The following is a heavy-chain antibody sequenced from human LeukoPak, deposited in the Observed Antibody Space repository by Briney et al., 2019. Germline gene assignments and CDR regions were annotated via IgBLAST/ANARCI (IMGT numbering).Heavy chain of an antibody. CDR2: ISVYNDAT. CDR1: GYTFTRYG. CDR3: ARRTLDGGCYVFGHPTEPFYFDF. J-gene: IGHJ4*02. Sequence: GASVKVSCKASGYTFTRYGINWVRQAPGQGLEWVGWISVYNDATNYAQKLQGRVSLTTDPSTNTAYMELRSLRSHDTAIYYCARRTLDGGCYVFGHPTEPFYFDFWGQGTLVTVSS. D-gene: IGHD1-1*01. V-gene: IGHV1-18*01.